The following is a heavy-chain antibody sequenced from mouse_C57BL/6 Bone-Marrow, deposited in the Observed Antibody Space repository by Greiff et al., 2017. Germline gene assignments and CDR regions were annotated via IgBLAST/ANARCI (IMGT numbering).Heavy chain of an antibody. V-gene: IGHV1-61*01. J-gene: IGHJ1*03. CDR3: ARSGWDWYFDV. Sequence: QVHVKQPGAELVRPGSSVKLSCKASGYTFTSYWMDWVKQRPGQGLEWIGNIYPSDSETHYNQKFKDKATLTVDKSSSTAYMQLSSLTSEDSAVYDCARSGWDWYFDVWGTGTTVTVSS. CDR1: GYTFTSYW. CDR2: IYPSDSET. D-gene: IGHD1-1*02.